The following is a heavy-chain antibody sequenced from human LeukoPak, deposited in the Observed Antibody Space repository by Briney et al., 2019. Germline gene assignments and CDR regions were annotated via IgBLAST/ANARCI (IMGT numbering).Heavy chain of an antibody. V-gene: IGHV1-8*01. CDR2: MNPNSGNT. Sequence: ASVKVSCKASGYTFTSYDINWVRQATGQELEWMGWMNPNSGNTGYAQKFQGRVTMTRNTSISTAYMELSSLRSEDTAVYYCARGSRVYYYDTFDYWGQGTLVTVSS. CDR1: GYTFTSYD. J-gene: IGHJ4*02. D-gene: IGHD3-22*01. CDR3: ARGSRVYYYDTFDY.